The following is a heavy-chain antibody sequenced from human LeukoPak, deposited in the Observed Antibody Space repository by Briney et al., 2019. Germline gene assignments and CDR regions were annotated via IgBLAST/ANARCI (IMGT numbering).Heavy chain of an antibody. CDR1: GYTFTSYG. Sequence: GASVKVSCKASGYTFTSYGISWVRQAPGQGLEWMGWISAYNGNTNYAQKLQGRVTMTRDTSTSTVYMELSSLRSEDTAVYYCAREDSSGWFDYWGQGTLVTVSS. CDR3: AREDSSGWFDY. V-gene: IGHV1-18*01. J-gene: IGHJ5*01. CDR2: ISAYNGNT. D-gene: IGHD6-19*01.